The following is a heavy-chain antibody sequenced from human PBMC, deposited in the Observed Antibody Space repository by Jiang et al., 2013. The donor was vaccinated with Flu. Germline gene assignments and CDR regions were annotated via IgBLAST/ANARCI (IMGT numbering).Heavy chain of an antibody. J-gene: IGHJ5*02. Sequence: LEWVANINQDGSKKYYVDSAKGRFTISRDNARKSVYLQMDSLTADDTAVYYCVRAIAASGSAWGQGTLVTVSS. D-gene: IGHD3-10*01. CDR2: INQDGSKK. CDR3: VRAIAASGSA. V-gene: IGHV3-7*01.